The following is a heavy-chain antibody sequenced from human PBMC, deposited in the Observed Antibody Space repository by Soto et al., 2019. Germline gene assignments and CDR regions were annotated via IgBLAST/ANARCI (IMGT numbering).Heavy chain of an antibody. CDR1: GYDFTTYG. CDR3: ARGRYGDY. CDR2: ISAHNGNT. Sequence: QVHMVQSGAEVKKPGASVKVSCKGSGYDFTTYGITWVRQAPGQGLEWMAWISAHNGNTDYAQKLQGRVTLTRDTSTSTAYMELRSLRSDYTAVYSCARGRYGDYWGQGALVTVSS. J-gene: IGHJ4*02. D-gene: IGHD1-1*01. V-gene: IGHV1-18*01.